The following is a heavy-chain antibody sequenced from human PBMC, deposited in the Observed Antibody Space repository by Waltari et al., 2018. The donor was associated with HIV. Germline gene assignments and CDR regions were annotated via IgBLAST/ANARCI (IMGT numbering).Heavy chain of an antibody. J-gene: IGHJ6*02. CDR2: ITYDGRET. V-gene: IGHV3-30*18. Sequence: VESGGGVVQPGGSLRLSCEVSGFDIGSFAIHWVRQRPGSGLEWVAVITYDGRETFYCGSVKGRFSVSRDSVKNTIYLQMNRLRLEDTASYHCAKDQAYIAGHHVMDLWGQGTMVFVSS. D-gene: IGHD3-16*01. CDR3: AKDQAYIAGHHVMDL. CDR1: GFDIGSFA.